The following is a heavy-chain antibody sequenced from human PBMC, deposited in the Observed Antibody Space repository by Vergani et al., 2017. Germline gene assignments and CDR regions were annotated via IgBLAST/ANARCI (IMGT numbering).Heavy chain of an antibody. CDR1: GFTFSSYG. J-gene: IGHJ6*02. CDR2: IRYDGSNK. D-gene: IGHD2-15*01. CDR3: AKETGIQLKLWFYYGMSV. V-gene: IGHV3-30*02. Sequence: QVQLVESGGGVVQPGGSLRLSCAASGFTFSSYGMHWVRQAPGKGLEWVAFIRYDGSNKYYADSVKGRFTISRDNSKNTLYLQMNSLRAEDTAVYYCAKETGIQLKLWFYYGMSVWGQGTTVTVSS.